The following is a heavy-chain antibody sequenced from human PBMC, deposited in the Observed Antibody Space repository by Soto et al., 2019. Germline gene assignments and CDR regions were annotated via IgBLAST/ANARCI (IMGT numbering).Heavy chain of an antibody. J-gene: IGHJ4*02. Sequence: SETLSLTCAVSGASITNTDWWSWVRQRPGKGLEWVGEIYHSGTTNCDPSLKSRVTISLDKSKSQFSLKLCSVTTADTADYYCATLSNYGNGWSTFDYWGRGTLVTVSS. CDR2: IYHSGTT. CDR3: ATLSNYGNGWSTFDY. CDR1: GASITNTDW. D-gene: IGHD6-19*01. V-gene: IGHV4-4*02.